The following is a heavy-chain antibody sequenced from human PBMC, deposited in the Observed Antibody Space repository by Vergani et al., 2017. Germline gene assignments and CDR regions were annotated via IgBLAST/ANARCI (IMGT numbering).Heavy chain of an antibody. Sequence: EVQLVESGGGLVQPGGSLKLSCAASGFTFSSSAMHWVRQASGKGLEWVGRIRSKANSYATAYAASVKGRFTISRDDSKNTAYLQMNSLKTEDTAVYYCTRPSSEIRFLEWSYMDVWGKGTTVTVSS. J-gene: IGHJ6*03. D-gene: IGHD3-3*01. CDR3: TRPSSEIRFLEWSYMDV. V-gene: IGHV3-73*02. CDR1: GFTFSSSA. CDR2: IRSKANSYAT.